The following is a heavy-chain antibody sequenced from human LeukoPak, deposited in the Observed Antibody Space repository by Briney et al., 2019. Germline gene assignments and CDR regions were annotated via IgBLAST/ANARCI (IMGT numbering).Heavy chain of an antibody. CDR2: ISSSSSTI. CDR1: GFTFSSYS. CDR3: ARTYCSSTSCYHGFDP. D-gene: IGHD2-2*01. J-gene: IGHJ5*02. Sequence: GGSLRLSCAASGFTFSSYSMNWVRQAPGKGVEWVSYISSSSSTIYYADSVKGRFTISRDNAKNSLYLQMNSLRAEDTAVYYCARTYCSSTSCYHGFDPWGQGTLVTVSS. V-gene: IGHV3-48*01.